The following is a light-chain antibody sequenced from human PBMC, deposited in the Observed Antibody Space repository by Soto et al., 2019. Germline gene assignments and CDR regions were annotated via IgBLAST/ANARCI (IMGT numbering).Light chain of an antibody. CDR1: QTISSW. Sequence: IQRTQSPSTLSGSVGDRVTITCRASQTISSWLAWYQQKPGKAPKLLIYKASTLKSGVPSRFSGSGSGTEFTLTISSLQPDDFATYYCQHYNSYSEAFGQGPKV. J-gene: IGKJ1*01. CDR2: KAS. V-gene: IGKV1-5*03. CDR3: QHYNSYSEA.